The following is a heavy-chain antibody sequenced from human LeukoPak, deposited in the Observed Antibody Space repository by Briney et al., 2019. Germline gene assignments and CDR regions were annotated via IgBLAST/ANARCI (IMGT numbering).Heavy chain of an antibody. Sequence: GGSLRLSCAASGFTFSSYEMNWVRQAPGAGLGWVLNISGGGTLIYYADSVKGRFTISRDNAKHSLYLQMNSLRAEDTAVYYCARRLPYYGMDVWGQGTTVTVSS. V-gene: IGHV3-48*03. CDR1: GFTFSSYE. CDR3: ARRLPYYGMDV. CDR2: ISGGGTLI. J-gene: IGHJ6*02. D-gene: IGHD5-18*01.